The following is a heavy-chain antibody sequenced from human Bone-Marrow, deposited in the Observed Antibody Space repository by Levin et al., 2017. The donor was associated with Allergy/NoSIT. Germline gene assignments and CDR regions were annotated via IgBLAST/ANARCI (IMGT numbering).Heavy chain of an antibody. CDR2: IVPLFHTL. D-gene: IGHD1-1*01. V-gene: IGHV1-69*06. CDR1: GDIFSSYG. J-gene: IGHJ6*02. Sequence: PEASVKVSCKASGDIFSSYGISWVRQAPGQGLEWMGGIVPLFHTLNYAQQFQGRVTITADKSTSTAYMELSSLRSEDTAVYYCARDAAGGVVQQERIYYGLDVWGQGTTVTVSS. CDR3: ARDAAGGVVQQERIYYGLDV.